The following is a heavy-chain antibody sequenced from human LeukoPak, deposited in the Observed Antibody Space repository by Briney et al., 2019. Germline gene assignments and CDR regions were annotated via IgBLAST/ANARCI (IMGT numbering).Heavy chain of an antibody. J-gene: IGHJ4*02. CDR3: AKGSANARPYYFDY. D-gene: IGHD2-15*01. CDR2: MSSDGRNR. Sequence: PGGSLRLSCAVSGLRFSSYGMHWVRQAPGKGLEWVAVMSSDGRNRYYADSVKGRFTISRDNSKNTLYLQMNSLRAEDTAVYYCAKGSANARPYYFDYWGQGTLVTVSS. CDR1: GLRFSSYG. V-gene: IGHV3-30*18.